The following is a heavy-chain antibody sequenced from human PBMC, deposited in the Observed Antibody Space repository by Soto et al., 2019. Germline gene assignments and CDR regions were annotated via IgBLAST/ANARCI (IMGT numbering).Heavy chain of an antibody. CDR3: ARVRGCDYLNWFDP. Sequence: QVQLVQSGAEVKKPGCSVKVSCKASGGTFSSYTISWGRQAPEQGLEWMGRIIPILGIANYVQKFQGRVTITADKSTSTAYMELSSLRSEDTAVYYCARVRGCDYLNWFDPWGQGTLVTVSS. D-gene: IGHD2-21*02. CDR2: IIPILGIA. V-gene: IGHV1-69*02. J-gene: IGHJ5*02. CDR1: GGTFSSYT.